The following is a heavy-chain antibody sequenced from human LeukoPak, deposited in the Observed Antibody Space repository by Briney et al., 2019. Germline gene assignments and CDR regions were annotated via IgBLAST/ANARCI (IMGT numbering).Heavy chain of an antibody. CDR3: AREIGGRVGHFDY. V-gene: IGHV4-31*03. D-gene: IGHD3-16*01. Sequence: SQTLTLTSTVPGGSISSSGYYWSWIRQHPGKGLECIGYIYYSGSTYYNPSLKSRVTISVDTSKNQFSLKLSSVTAADTAVYYCAREIGGRVGHFDYWGQGTLVTVSS. CDR2: IYYSGST. J-gene: IGHJ4*02. CDR1: GGSISSSGYY.